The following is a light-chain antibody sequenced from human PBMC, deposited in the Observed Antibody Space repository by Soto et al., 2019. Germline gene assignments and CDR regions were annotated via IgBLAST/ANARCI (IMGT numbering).Light chain of an antibody. Sequence: QSALTQPASVSGSPGQSITISCTGTSSDVGGYNSVSWYQHHPGEAPNLMIYEVTNRPSWVSNRFSGSKSGNTASLTISGLQAEDEADYYCSSFTSSSTWVFGGGTKVTVL. CDR3: SSFTSSSTWV. CDR1: SSDVGGYNS. CDR2: EVT. J-gene: IGLJ3*02. V-gene: IGLV2-14*01.